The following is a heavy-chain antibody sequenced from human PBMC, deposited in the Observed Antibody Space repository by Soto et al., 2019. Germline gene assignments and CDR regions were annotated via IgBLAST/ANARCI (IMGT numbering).Heavy chain of an antibody. CDR2: IVVGSGNT. D-gene: IGHD3-3*01. Sequence: GASVKVSCKASGFTFTSSAMQWARQARGQRLEWIGWIVVGSGNTNYAQKFQERVTITRDMSTSTAYMELSSLRSEDTAVYYCAAKVNDFWSGYPRGFDPWGQGTLVTVSS. J-gene: IGHJ5*02. CDR1: GFTFTSSA. V-gene: IGHV1-58*02. CDR3: AAKVNDFWSGYPRGFDP.